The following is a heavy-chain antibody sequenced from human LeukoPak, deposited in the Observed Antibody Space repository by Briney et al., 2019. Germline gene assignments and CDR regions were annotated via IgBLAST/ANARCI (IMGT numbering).Heavy chain of an antibody. Sequence: SETLSLTCTVSGGSISSSSYYWGWIRQPPGKGLEWIVSIYYSGSTSYNPSLKSRVTISVDTSKNHFSLKLSSVTAADTAVYYCVRHPYDYGDYRRGRTWGQGTLVTVSS. CDR2: IYYSGST. V-gene: IGHV4-39*01. CDR3: VRHPYDYGDYRRGRT. J-gene: IGHJ5*02. D-gene: IGHD4-17*01. CDR1: GGSISSSSYY.